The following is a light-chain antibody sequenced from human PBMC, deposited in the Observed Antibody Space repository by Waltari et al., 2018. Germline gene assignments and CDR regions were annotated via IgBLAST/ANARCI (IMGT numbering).Light chain of an antibody. Sequence: AIQMTQSPSSLSASVGARVTITCRASQGIRNDLSWFQQKSGKAPKLLIYAASSLQTGVPSRFSGSGSGTDFTLTISSLQPEDFAIYYCLQDYNYPRTFGQGTKVEIK. J-gene: IGKJ1*01. CDR3: LQDYNYPRT. CDR1: QGIRND. V-gene: IGKV1-6*01. CDR2: AAS.